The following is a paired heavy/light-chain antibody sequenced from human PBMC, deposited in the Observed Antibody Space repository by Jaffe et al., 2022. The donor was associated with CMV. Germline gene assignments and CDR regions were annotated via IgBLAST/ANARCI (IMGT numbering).Light chain of an antibody. Sequence: EIVLTQSPDFQSVTPKEKVTITCRASQSIGTSLHWYQQKPDQSPKLVIKFASQSISGVPSRFSGSGSGTDFTLAISSLEAEDAATYYCHQSSSLPETFGQGTKVEI. CDR2: FAS. CDR3: HQSSSLPET. V-gene: IGKV6-21*02. CDR1: QSIGTS. J-gene: IGKJ1*01.
Heavy chain of an antibody. CDR1: GFAFSSYG. Sequence: EVQLVESGGGLVQPGGSLRLSCAASGFAFSSYGMRWVRQAPGKGLEWVSGISGSGYTTSYADSVKGRFTISRDNSNNTLYVQMNSLRAEDTAVYYCAKVSGHSFGYFFDQWGQGTLVTVSS. CDR2: ISGSGYTT. CDR3: AKVSGHSFGYFFDQ. V-gene: IGHV3-23*04. D-gene: IGHD3-22*01. J-gene: IGHJ4*02.